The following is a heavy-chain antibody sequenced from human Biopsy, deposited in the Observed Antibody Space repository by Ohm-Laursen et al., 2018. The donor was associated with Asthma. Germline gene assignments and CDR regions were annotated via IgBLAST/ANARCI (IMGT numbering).Heavy chain of an antibody. CDR1: PGSFSGFF. CDR2: TNERGVT. Sequence: SETLSLTCNVYPGSFSGFFWTWIRQSPGKGLEWIGETNERGVTNNNPSLKSRVIISIDTFWNRGSLKLTSVTAADTAVYYCARGPELDVWGQGTTVTVSS. J-gene: IGHJ6*02. CDR3: ARGPELDV. V-gene: IGHV4-34*01.